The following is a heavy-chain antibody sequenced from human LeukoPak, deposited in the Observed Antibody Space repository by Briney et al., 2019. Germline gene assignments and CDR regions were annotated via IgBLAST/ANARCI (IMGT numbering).Heavy chain of an antibody. V-gene: IGHV1-18*01. Sequence: ASVKVSCKASGYTFTHHSISWVRQAPGQGLEWMGWISAYNGDTNYAQKFRGRVTMTTDTSTTTAYMELRSLGSDDTAVYYCARDPSNSSGRYAYFDYWGQGTLVTVSS. CDR2: ISAYNGDT. D-gene: IGHD6-19*01. CDR1: GYTFTHHS. CDR3: ARDPSNSSGRYAYFDY. J-gene: IGHJ4*02.